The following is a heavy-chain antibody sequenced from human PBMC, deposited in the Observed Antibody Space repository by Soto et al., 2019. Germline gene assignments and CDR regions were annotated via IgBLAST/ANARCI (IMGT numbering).Heavy chain of an antibody. D-gene: IGHD3-10*01. CDR1: GGSFSGYY. Sequence: SETLSLTCAVYGGSFSGYYWSWIRQPPGKGLEWIGEINHSGSTNYNPSLKSRVTISVDTSKNQFSLKLSSVTAADTAVYYCARGSNYYGSGSRTKRYCYYMDVWGKGTTVTVAS. CDR2: INHSGST. CDR3: ARGSNYYGSGSRTKRYCYYMDV. V-gene: IGHV4-34*01. J-gene: IGHJ6*03.